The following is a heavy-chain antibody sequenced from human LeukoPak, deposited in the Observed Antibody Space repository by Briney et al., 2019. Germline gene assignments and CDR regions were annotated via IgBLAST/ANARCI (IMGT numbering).Heavy chain of an antibody. CDR2: IYYSGST. V-gene: IGHV4-30-4*08. CDR1: GGSISSGDYS. CDR3: ARDRVYNWFDP. Sequence: SQTLSLTCTVSGGSISSGDYSWSWIRQPPGKGLEWIGYIYYSGSTYYNPSLKSRLTISVDTSKNQFSLKLSSVTAADTAVYYCARDRVYNWFDPWGQGTLVTVSS. J-gene: IGHJ5*02.